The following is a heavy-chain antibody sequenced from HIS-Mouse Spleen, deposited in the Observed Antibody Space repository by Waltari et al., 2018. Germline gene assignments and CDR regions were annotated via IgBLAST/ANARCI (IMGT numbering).Heavy chain of an antibody. D-gene: IGHD6-13*01. CDR1: GGSISSSSYY. J-gene: IGHJ2*01. V-gene: IGHV4-39*07. CDR2: VYSSGGT. Sequence: QLQLQESGPGLVKPSETLSLTCTVSGGSISSSSYYWGWIRQPPGKGLGWIGRVYSSGGTYYNPSLKSRVTISVDTSKNQFSLKLSSVTAADTAVYYCAREIPYSSSWYDWYFDLWGRGTLVTVSS. CDR3: AREIPYSSSWYDWYFDL.